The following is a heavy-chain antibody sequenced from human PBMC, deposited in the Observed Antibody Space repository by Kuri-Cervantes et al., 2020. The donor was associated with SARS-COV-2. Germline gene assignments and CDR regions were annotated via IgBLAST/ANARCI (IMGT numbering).Heavy chain of an antibody. D-gene: IGHD2/OR15-2a*01. Sequence: GSLRLSCAVSGYSISSGYYWGWIRQPPGKGLEWIGSIYHSGSTYYNPSLKSRVTISVDTSKNQFTLKLSSVTAADTAVYYCVRGSESPPFDYWGQGTLVTVSS. CDR1: GYSISSGYY. CDR3: VRGSESPPFDY. CDR2: IYHSGST. V-gene: IGHV4-38-2*01. J-gene: IGHJ4*02.